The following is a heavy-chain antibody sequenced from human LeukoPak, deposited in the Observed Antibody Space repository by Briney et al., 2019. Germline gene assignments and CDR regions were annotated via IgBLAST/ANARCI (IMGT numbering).Heavy chain of an antibody. CDR2: IYYSGST. CDR1: GGSISSYY. D-gene: IGHD5-18*01. CDR3: ARPIRGYGYNY. Sequence: SETLSLTCTVSGGSISSYYWSWIRQPPGKGLEWIGSIYYSGSTYYDPSLKSRVTISVDTSKNQFSLKLSSVTAADTAVYYCARPIRGYGYNYWGQGTLVTVSS. V-gene: IGHV4-59*12. J-gene: IGHJ4*02.